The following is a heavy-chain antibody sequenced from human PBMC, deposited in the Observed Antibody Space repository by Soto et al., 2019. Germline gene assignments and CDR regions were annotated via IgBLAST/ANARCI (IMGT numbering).Heavy chain of an antibody. CDR2: IKQDGSEK. Sequence: EVQLVESGGGLVQPGGSLRLSCAAYGFTFSNYWMSWVRQAPGKGLEWVANIKQDGSEKYYVDSVKGRFTVSRDNAKNSLYVQMSRLRAEDTAVYFCARQVAVTGRFGMDVWGQGTTVPVS. D-gene: IGHD6-19*01. J-gene: IGHJ6*02. CDR3: ARQVAVTGRFGMDV. V-gene: IGHV3-7*01. CDR1: GFTFSNYW.